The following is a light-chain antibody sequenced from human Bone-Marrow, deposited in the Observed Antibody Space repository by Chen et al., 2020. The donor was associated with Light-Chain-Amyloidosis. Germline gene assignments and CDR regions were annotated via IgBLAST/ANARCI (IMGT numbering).Light chain of an antibody. CDR1: DLPTKY. Sequence: SYALTQPPPVSVPPGQPARLTCSGDDLPTKYAYWYQQKPGQAPVLVIHRDTERPSGISERFSGSSSGTTATLTISGVQAEDEADYHCQSADSSGTYEVIFGGGTKLTVL. CDR3: QSADSSGTYEVI. CDR2: RDT. V-gene: IGLV3-25*03. J-gene: IGLJ2*01.